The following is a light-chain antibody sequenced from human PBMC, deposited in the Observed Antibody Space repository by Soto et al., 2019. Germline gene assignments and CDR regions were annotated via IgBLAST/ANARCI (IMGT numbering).Light chain of an antibody. J-gene: IGKJ1*01. CDR3: QQYNNWPPWT. Sequence: EIVMTQSPATQSVSPGERATLSCRASQSVSSNLAWYQQKPGQAPRLLIYGASTRATGIPARFSGSGSGTEFTLTISSLQSEDFAVYYYQQYNNWPPWTFGQGIKVEIK. CDR1: QSVSSN. V-gene: IGKV3-15*01. CDR2: GAS.